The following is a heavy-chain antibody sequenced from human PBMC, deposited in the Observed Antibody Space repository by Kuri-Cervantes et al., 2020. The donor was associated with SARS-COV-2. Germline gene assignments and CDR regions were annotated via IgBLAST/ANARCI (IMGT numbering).Heavy chain of an antibody. J-gene: IGHJ4*02. CDR1: GFTVSSNY. Sequence: GGSLRLSCAASGFTVSSNYMTWVRQAPGKGLEWVSVIYIGGSTYYADSVKGRFTISRDNSKNTLYLQMNSLRAEDTAVYYCARSPVWEGYFDFWGQGTLVTVSS. CDR3: ARSPVWEGYFDF. CDR2: IYIGGST. D-gene: IGHD1-26*01. V-gene: IGHV3-53*01.